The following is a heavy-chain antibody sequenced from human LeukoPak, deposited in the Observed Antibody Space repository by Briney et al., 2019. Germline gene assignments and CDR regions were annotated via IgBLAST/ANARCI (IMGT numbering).Heavy chain of an antibody. Sequence: SVKVSCKASGGTFSSYAISWVRRAPGQGLEWMGGIIPIFGTANYAQKFQGRVTITTDESTSTAYMELSSLRSEDTAVYYCARKDSSGWSMTFDIWGQGTMVTVSS. V-gene: IGHV1-69*05. CDR3: ARKDSSGWSMTFDI. J-gene: IGHJ3*02. D-gene: IGHD6-19*01. CDR2: IIPIFGTA. CDR1: GGTFSSYA.